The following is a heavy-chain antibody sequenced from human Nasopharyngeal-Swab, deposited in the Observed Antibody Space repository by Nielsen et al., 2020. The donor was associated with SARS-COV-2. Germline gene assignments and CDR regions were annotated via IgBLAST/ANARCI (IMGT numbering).Heavy chain of an antibody. Sequence: ESLKISCTVSGGSISSYYWSWIRQPPGKGLEWIGEINHSGSTNYNPSLKSRVTISIDTSKNQFSLKLSSVTAADTAVYYCARHPRLVRLHSFDYWGQGTLVTVSS. CDR3: ARHPRLVRLHSFDY. CDR1: GGSISSYY. CDR2: INHSGST. V-gene: IGHV4-34*01. D-gene: IGHD6-19*01. J-gene: IGHJ4*02.